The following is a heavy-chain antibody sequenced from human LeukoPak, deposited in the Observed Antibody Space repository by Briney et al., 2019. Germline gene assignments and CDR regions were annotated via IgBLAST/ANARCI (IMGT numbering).Heavy chain of an antibody. Sequence: GGSLRLSCAASGFTFSSYWMSWVRQAPGKGLEWVANIKQDGSEKYYVDSVKGRFTISRDNAKNSLYLQMNSLRAEDTAVYYCARFLRYCSSTSCYAGSYFDYWGQGTLVTVSS. CDR2: IKQDGSEK. D-gene: IGHD2-2*01. CDR1: GFTFSSYW. J-gene: IGHJ4*02. CDR3: ARFLRYCSSTSCYAGSYFDY. V-gene: IGHV3-7*01.